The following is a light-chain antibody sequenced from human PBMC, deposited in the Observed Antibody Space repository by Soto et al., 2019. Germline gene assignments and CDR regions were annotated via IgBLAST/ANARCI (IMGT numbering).Light chain of an antibody. Sequence: VLTQCPATLSLSPGWTATLSCRASQSVSGYIGWYQQKPGQAPRLLIYADSNRATGIPARFSGSGSGTDFTLTISSLEPEDFSVYYCQQRYNWPITFGQGRRLEIK. V-gene: IGKV3-11*01. J-gene: IGKJ5*01. CDR1: QSVSGY. CDR2: ADS. CDR3: QQRYNWPIT.